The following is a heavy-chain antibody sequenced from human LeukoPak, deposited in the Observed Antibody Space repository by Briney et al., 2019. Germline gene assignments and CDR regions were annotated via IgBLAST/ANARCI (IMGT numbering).Heavy chain of an antibody. CDR2: IKQDGSAK. Sequence: GGSLRLSCAASGFTFSSYWMTWVRQAPGKGLEWVANIKQDGSAKYYVDSLRGRFSISRDNVKNSLFLQMNSLSAGDTAVYYCARCPYDSSGYYSVPSHLDYWGQGTLVTVSS. D-gene: IGHD3-22*01. J-gene: IGHJ4*02. CDR1: GFTFSSYW. V-gene: IGHV3-7*01. CDR3: ARCPYDSSGYYSVPSHLDY.